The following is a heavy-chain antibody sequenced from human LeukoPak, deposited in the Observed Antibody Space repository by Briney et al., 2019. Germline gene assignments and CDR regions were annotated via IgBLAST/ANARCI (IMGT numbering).Heavy chain of an antibody. CDR2: INQDGSEK. J-gene: IGHJ4*02. CDR1: GFNFNSKW. Sequence: GGSLRFSCATSGFNFNSKWMTWVRQAPGKGLEWMANINQDGSEKYHGDSVKGRFTISRDNAKSSLFLEMSSLRAEDTAVYYCADPPSDFWGQGTLVAVSS. V-gene: IGHV3-7*01. CDR3: ADPPSDF.